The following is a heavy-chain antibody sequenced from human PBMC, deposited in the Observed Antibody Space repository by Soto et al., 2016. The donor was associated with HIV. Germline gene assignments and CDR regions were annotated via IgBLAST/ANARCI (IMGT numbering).Heavy chain of an antibody. CDR3: ARDGGVVVVVANAAFDI. CDR2: ISAYNGNT. J-gene: IGHJ3*02. V-gene: IGHV1-18*01. Sequence: QVQLVQSGAEVKKPGASVKVSCKASGYTFTSFGISWVRQAPGQGLEWMGWISAYNGNTNYAQKLQGRVTMTTDTPTSTAYMELRSLRSDDTAVYYCARDGGVVVVVANAAFDIWGQGTMVTVSS. CDR1: GYTFTSFG. D-gene: IGHD2-15*01.